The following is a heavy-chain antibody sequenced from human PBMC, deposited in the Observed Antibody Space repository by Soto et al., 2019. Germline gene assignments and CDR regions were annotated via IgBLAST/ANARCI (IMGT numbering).Heavy chain of an antibody. CDR1: GGSFSGYY. Sequence: PSETMSLTCAVYGGSFSGYYWSWIRQPPGKGLEWIGEINHSGSTNYNPSLKSRVTISVDTSKNQFSLKLSSVTAADTAVYYCARGGGATYYYGSGSRPNDYWGQGTLVTVSS. D-gene: IGHD3-10*01. CDR2: INHSGST. J-gene: IGHJ4*02. CDR3: ARGGGATYYYGSGSRPNDY. V-gene: IGHV4-34*01.